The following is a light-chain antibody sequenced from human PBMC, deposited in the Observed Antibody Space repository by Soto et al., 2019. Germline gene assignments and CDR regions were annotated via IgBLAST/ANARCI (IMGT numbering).Light chain of an antibody. CDR2: DAS. J-gene: IGKJ1*01. CDR1: QSISSW. Sequence: SQMTQNHSTLSASVGDRVTITCRASQSISSWLAWYQQKPGKAPKLLIYDASSLESGVPSRFSGSGSGTEFTLTISSLQPDDFATYYCQQSNSYWPFGQGTKADIK. CDR3: QQSNSYWP. V-gene: IGKV1-5*01.